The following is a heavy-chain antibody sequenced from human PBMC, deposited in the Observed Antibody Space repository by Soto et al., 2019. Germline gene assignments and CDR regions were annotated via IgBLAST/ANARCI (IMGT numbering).Heavy chain of an antibody. CDR3: TTDTTVTTADKRFDP. CDR1: GFTFSNAW. J-gene: IGHJ5*02. Sequence: LRLSCAASGFTFSNAWMSWVRQAPGKGLEWVGRIKSKTDGGTTDYAAPVKGRFTISRDDSKNTLYLQMNSLKTEDTAVYYCTTDTTVTTADKRFDPWGQGTLVTVSS. D-gene: IGHD4-17*01. CDR2: IKSKTDGGTT. V-gene: IGHV3-15*01.